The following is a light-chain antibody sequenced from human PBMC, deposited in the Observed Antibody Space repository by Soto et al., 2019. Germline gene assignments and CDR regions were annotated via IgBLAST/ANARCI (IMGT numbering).Light chain of an antibody. Sequence: SVLTQPPSVSGAPGQRVTISCTGSSADIGAGFDVHWYQQLPGTAPKLLIYGNTIRPSGVPDRFSASKSGTSASLAITGLQSEDEADYYCHSYDSSLSAVIFGGGTKLTVL. J-gene: IGLJ2*01. CDR3: HSYDSSLSAVI. CDR1: SADIGAGFD. V-gene: IGLV1-40*01. CDR2: GNT.